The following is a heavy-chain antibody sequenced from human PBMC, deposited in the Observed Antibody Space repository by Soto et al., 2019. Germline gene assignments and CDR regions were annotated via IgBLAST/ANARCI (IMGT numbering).Heavy chain of an antibody. V-gene: IGHV4-31*03. CDR3: ARDSSDCSGGSCSIDY. CDR2: IYYSGST. D-gene: IGHD2-15*01. Sequence: SETLSLTCTVSGGSISSGGYYWSWIRQHPGKGLEWIGYIYYSGSTYYNPSLKSRVTISVDTSKNQFSLKLSSVTAADTAVYYCARDSSDCSGGSCSIDYWGQGTLVTVSS. CDR1: GGSISSGGYY. J-gene: IGHJ4*02.